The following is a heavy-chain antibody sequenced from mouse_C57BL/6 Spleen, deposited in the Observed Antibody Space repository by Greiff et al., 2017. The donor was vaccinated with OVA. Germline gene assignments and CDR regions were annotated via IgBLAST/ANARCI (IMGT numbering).Heavy chain of an antibody. CDR3: TREGTTVSYYFDY. CDR1: GFTFSSYA. Sequence: EVKLMESGEGLVKPGGSLKLSCAASGFTFSSYAMSWVRQTPEKRLEWVAYISSGGDYIYYADTVKGRFTISRDNARNTLYLQMSSLKSEDTAMYYCTREGTTVSYYFDYWGQGTTLTVSS. CDR2: ISSGGDYI. D-gene: IGHD1-1*01. V-gene: IGHV5-9-1*02. J-gene: IGHJ2*01.